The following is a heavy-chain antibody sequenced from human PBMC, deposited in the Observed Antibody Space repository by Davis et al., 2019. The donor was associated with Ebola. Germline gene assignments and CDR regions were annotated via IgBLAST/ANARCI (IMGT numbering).Heavy chain of an antibody. D-gene: IGHD6-6*01. CDR3: ARRIGSRSWGYYYYGMDV. Sequence: SETLSLTCTVSGGSISSYYWSWIRQPPGKGLEWIGYIYYSGSTNYNPSLKSRVTISVDTSKNQFSLKLSSVTAADTAVYYCARRIGSRSWGYYYYGMDVWGQGTTVTVSS. V-gene: IGHV4-59*12. CDR2: IYYSGST. J-gene: IGHJ6*02. CDR1: GGSISSYY.